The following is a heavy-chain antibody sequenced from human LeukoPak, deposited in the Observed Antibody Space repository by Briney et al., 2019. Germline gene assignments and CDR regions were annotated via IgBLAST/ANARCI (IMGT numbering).Heavy chain of an antibody. J-gene: IGHJ4*02. Sequence: KPSETLSLTCAVYGGSFSGYYWSWIRQPPGKGLEWIGEINHSGSTNYNPSLKSRVTISVDTSKNQFSLKLSSVTAADTAVYYCASLGGDYEGGFDYWGQGTLVTVSS. CDR2: INHSGST. D-gene: IGHD3-16*01. V-gene: IGHV4-34*01. CDR3: ASLGGDYEGGFDY. CDR1: GGSFSGYY.